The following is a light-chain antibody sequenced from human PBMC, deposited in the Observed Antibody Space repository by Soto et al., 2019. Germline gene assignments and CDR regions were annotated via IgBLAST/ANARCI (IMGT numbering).Light chain of an antibody. CDR1: SSDVGGYNY. J-gene: IGLJ1*01. V-gene: IGLV2-14*01. CDR3: SSYTSSSTPLYV. CDR2: DVS. Sequence: QSVLTQPASVSGSPGQSITISCTGTSSDVGGYNYVSWYQQHPGKAPKLMICDVSNRPSGVSNRFSGSKSGNTASLTISGHQAEDEADYYCSSYTSSSTPLYVFGPGTKVTVL.